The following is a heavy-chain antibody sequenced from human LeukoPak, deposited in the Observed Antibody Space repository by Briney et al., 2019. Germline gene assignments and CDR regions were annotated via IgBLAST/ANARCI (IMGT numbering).Heavy chain of an antibody. D-gene: IGHD3-10*01. Sequence: PSETLSLTCTVSGGSISSYYWSWIRQPPGKGLEWIGYIYYSGSTNYNPSLKSRVTISVDTSKNQFSLKLSSVTAADTAVYYCARESGYSYGSGSSPHGYYYYYGMDVWGQGTTVTVSS. J-gene: IGHJ6*02. CDR1: GGSISSYY. V-gene: IGHV4-59*01. CDR2: IYYSGST. CDR3: ARESGYSYGSGSSPHGYYYYYGMDV.